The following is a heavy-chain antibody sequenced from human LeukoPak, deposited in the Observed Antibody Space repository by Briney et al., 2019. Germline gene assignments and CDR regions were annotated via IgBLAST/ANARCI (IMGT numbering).Heavy chain of an antibody. CDR2: IYHSGST. Sequence: SQTLSLTCAVSGGSISSGGDSWSWVRQPPGKGLEWIGYIYHSGSTYYNPPLKSRVTMSVDRSKNQFSLKLSSVTAADTAVYYCARGSGLRSNYEFWGQGTLVTVSS. D-gene: IGHD4-11*01. J-gene: IGHJ4*02. CDR3: ARGSGLRSNYEF. V-gene: IGHV4-30-2*01. CDR1: GGSISSGGDS.